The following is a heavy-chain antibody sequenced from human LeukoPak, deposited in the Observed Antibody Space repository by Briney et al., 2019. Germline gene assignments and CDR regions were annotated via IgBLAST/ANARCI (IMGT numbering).Heavy chain of an antibody. D-gene: IGHD3-9*01. CDR1: GGSISSYY. CDR2: IYYSGST. V-gene: IGHV4-59*01. CDR3: ARDKGVAYYDILTGYSFTTWFDP. J-gene: IGHJ5*02. Sequence: PSETLSLTCTVSGGSISSYYWSWIRQPPGEGLEWIGYIYYSGSTHYNPSLKSRVTISVDTSKSQFSLKLSSVTAADTAVYYCARDKGVAYYDILTGYSFTTWFDPWGQGTLVTVSS.